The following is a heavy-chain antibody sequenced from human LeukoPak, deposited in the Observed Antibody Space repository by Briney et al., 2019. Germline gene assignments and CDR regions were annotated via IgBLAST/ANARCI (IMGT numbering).Heavy chain of an antibody. CDR1: GYTFTGYF. D-gene: IGHD1-26*01. J-gene: IGHJ3*02. CDR2: INPHSGDT. V-gene: IGHV1-2*02. CDR3: AIAVGAQDAFDI. Sequence: GASVKVSCKASGYTFTGYFIHWVRQAPGQGLEWMGWINPHSGDTNYAQKFQGRVTMTRDTSISTAYMELSRLRSDDTAVYYCAIAVGAQDAFDIWGRGTMVTVSS.